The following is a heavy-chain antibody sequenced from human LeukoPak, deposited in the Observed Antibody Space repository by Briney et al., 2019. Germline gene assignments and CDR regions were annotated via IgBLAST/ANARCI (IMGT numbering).Heavy chain of an antibody. CDR3: ARDGVGAAFDAFDI. D-gene: IGHD2-8*01. Sequence: GGSLRLSCAASGFTFDDYGMSWVRQAPGKGLEWVSGINWNGGSTGYADSVKGRFTISRDNAKNSLYLQMNSLRAEDTALYYCARDGVGAAFDAFDIWGQGTMVTVSS. V-gene: IGHV3-20*04. CDR2: INWNGGST. CDR1: GFTFDDYG. J-gene: IGHJ3*02.